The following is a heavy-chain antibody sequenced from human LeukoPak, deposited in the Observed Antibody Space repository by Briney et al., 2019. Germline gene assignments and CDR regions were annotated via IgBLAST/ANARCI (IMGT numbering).Heavy chain of an antibody. Sequence: GGSLRLSCASSGFAFSDYEMNWVRQAPGKGLEWVSYISGGGGVVYYADSVKGRFTITRDTAKRSLFLQMNSLRVEDTAVYYCARTMWGFDYWGRGTLVTVSS. D-gene: IGHD7-27*01. CDR1: GFAFSDYE. CDR3: ARTMWGFDY. J-gene: IGHJ4*02. CDR2: ISGGGGVV. V-gene: IGHV3-48*03.